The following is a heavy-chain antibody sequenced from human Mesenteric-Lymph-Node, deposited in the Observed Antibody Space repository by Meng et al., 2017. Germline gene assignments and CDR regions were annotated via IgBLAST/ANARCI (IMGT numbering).Heavy chain of an antibody. CDR3: ARVSSGWDYFDY. Sequence: QGPPQGAGPGLGKPSQTPSLPWPVSGGSVSSGGYYWTWIRQHPGKGLEWFGHIYYRGSTFYNPSLKRRVIISIDTSKNQFSLNLRSVTAADTAVYYCARVSSGWDYFDYWGQGTLVTVSS. D-gene: IGHD6-19*01. V-gene: IGHV4-31*02. J-gene: IGHJ4*02. CDR2: IYYRGST. CDR1: GGSVSSGGYY.